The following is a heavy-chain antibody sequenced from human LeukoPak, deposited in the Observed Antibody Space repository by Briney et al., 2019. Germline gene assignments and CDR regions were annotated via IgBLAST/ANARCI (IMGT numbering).Heavy chain of an antibody. CDR2: IYSGGTT. V-gene: IGHV3-66*01. Sequence: GGSLRLSCAASGFSVSSNYINWVRQAPGKGLEWVSVIYSGGTTYYTNSVKGRFTISRDNSKNTLYLQMNSLRAEDTAVYYCARDRRGFSGYLAGFDYWGQGTLVTVSS. CDR3: ARDRRGFSGYLAGFDY. CDR1: GFSVSSNY. D-gene: IGHD5-12*01. J-gene: IGHJ4*02.